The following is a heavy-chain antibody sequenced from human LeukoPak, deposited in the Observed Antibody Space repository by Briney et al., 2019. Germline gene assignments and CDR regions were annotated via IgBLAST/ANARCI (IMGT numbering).Heavy chain of an antibody. CDR2: FDPEDGET. CDR3: ATGPAHWVGDRSGY. J-gene: IGHJ4*02. CDR1: GYTLTELS. D-gene: IGHD2-21*02. Sequence: ASVKVSCKVSGYTLTELSMHWVRQAPGKGLEWMGGFDPEDGETIYAQKFQGRVTMTEDTSTDTAYMELSSLRSEDTAVYYCATGPAHWVGDRSGYWGQGTLVTVSS. V-gene: IGHV1-24*01.